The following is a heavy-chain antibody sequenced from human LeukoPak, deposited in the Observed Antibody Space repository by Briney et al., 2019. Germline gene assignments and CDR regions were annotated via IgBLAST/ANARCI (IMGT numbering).Heavy chain of an antibody. D-gene: IGHD3-10*01. J-gene: IGHJ4*02. V-gene: IGHV4-34*01. CDR2: INHSGST. Sequence: PSETLSLTCAVYGGSFSGYYWSWIRQPPGKGLEWIGEINHSGSTNYNPSLKSRVTISVDTSKNQFSLKLSSVTAADTAVYYCARGSQITMVRGPERVPFDYWGQGTLVTVSS. CDR3: ARGSQITMVRGPERVPFDY. CDR1: GGSFSGYY.